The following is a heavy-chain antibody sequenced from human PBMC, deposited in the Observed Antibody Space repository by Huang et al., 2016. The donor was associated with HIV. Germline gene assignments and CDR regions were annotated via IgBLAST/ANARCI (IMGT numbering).Heavy chain of an antibody. Sequence: EVLLVQSGAELKEPGESLKISCKASGYGFSSYWIGWVRQKPGKGLEWLVIVSPRAAETKYRPSFDGHVTISADKSTRTAYRQWESLKAPDSAIYFCARQVDGFRSHFDFWGQGTLVSVSS. CDR3: ARQVDGFRSHFDF. D-gene: IGHD5-18*01. CDR2: VSPRAAET. J-gene: IGHJ4*02. CDR1: GYGFSSYW. V-gene: IGHV5-51*01.